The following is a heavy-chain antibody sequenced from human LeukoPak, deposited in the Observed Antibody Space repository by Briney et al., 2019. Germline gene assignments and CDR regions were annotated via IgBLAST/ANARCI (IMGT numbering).Heavy chain of an antibody. CDR1: GGSISSSNW. D-gene: IGHD6-19*01. Sequence: MASETLSLTCAVSGGSISSSNWWSWVRQPPGKGLEWIGEVYHTGSSNYNPSLKSRVTISVDKSKSQFSLKLSSVTAADTAVYYCARGGTTVAGTFWFDPWGQGTLVTVSS. V-gene: IGHV4-4*02. CDR2: VYHTGSS. J-gene: IGHJ5*02. CDR3: ARGGTTVAGTFWFDP.